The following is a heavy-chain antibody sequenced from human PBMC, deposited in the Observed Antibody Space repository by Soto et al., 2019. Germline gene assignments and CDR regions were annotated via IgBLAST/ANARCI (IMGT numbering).Heavy chain of an antibody. V-gene: IGHV3-9*01. CDR1: GFSFEDYD. D-gene: IGHD2-2*01. J-gene: IGHJ4*02. Sequence: EVQLVESGGGLAQPGRSLRLSCVASGFSFEDYDMHWVRQVPGKGLEWVSSISSNSGAIKYADSVKGRFSLSRDNAKNSMYLEMNSLRVEDTAFYFCVKGAFSSSKVIFDSWAQGTLATASS. CDR3: VKGAFSSSKVIFDS. CDR2: ISSNSGAI.